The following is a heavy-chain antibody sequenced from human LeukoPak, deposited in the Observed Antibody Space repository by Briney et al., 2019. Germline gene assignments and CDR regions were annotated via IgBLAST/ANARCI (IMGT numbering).Heavy chain of an antibody. V-gene: IGHV1-18*01. D-gene: IGHD3-22*01. Sequence: EASVKVSCKASGYTFTTYGISWVRQAPGQGLEWMGWISAYNGNANYAQKLQGRVTMTTDTSTSTAYMELRSLRSDDTAVYYCARHTYYYESSGYSLDYWGQGTLVTVSS. CDR1: GYTFTTYG. CDR2: ISAYNGNA. CDR3: ARHTYYYESSGYSLDY. J-gene: IGHJ4*02.